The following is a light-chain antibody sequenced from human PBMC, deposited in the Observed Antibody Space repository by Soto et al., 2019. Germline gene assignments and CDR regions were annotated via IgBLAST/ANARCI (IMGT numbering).Light chain of an antibody. V-gene: IGLV2-23*01. Sequence: QSALTQPASVSGSPGQSITISCTGTSSDVGSYNLVSWYQQHPGKAPKLMIFEGSKRPSGVSKRFSGSKSGNTASLTISGLQAEDEADYYCFSYAGSSTYVFGTGTKLTVL. J-gene: IGLJ1*01. CDR3: FSYAGSSTYV. CDR2: EGS. CDR1: SSDVGSYNL.